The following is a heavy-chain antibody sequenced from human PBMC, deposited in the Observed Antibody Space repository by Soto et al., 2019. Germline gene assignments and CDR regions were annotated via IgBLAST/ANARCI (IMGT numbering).Heavy chain of an antibody. D-gene: IGHD2-8*01. Sequence: ASVKVSCKASGYSFTDYHIHWVRQAPGQGLEWLGRINPKSGGTSTAQKFQGWVTMTTDTSISTASMELTRLTSDDTAIYYCARGDSTDCSNGVCSFFYNHGMDVWGQGTTVTVSS. CDR2: INPKSGGT. J-gene: IGHJ6*02. CDR1: GYSFTDYH. V-gene: IGHV1-2*04. CDR3: ARGDSTDCSNGVCSFFYNHGMDV.